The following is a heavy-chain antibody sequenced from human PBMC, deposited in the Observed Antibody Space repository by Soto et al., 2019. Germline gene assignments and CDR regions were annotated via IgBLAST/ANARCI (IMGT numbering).Heavy chain of an antibody. D-gene: IGHD2-8*01. J-gene: IGHJ5*02. Sequence: QVQLVQSGAEVKKPGASVKVSCKASGYTFTSYGISWVRQAPGQGLEWMGWISAYTGNTKYAQKLQGRVTMTTDTPTSTADMELRSLRSDDTAVYYCARNVAYCTKGVCTASALTWSWFDPWGQGTLVTVSS. CDR1: GYTFTSYG. V-gene: IGHV1-18*01. CDR2: ISAYTGNT. CDR3: ARNVAYCTKGVCTASALTWSWFDP.